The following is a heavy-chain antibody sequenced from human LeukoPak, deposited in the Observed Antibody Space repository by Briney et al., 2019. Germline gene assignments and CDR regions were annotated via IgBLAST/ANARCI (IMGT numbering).Heavy chain of an antibody. D-gene: IGHD2-15*01. CDR3: AHKYSERYYFDY. CDR1: GFSLSTRGVG. J-gene: IGHJ4*02. Sequence: SGPTLVKPTQTLTLTCTFSGFSLSTRGVGVGWIRQPPGKALEWLALLYWDDDKRYSPSLKSRLTITKDTSKNQVVLTMTNMAPVDTATYYCAHKYSERYYFDYWGQGTLVTVSS. CDR2: LYWDDDK. V-gene: IGHV2-5*02.